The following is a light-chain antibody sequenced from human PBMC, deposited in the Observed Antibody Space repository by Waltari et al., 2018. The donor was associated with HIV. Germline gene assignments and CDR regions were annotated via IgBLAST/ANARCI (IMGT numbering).Light chain of an antibody. Sequence: IQMTTSPSPLSASVGHPVTITCRARQTNRNKLNWYPHKRWKASKLRIHALSTLEGWVSSRFRGRGSGPDFTRTIRSLQPEDLETDYCPQSHSASITCGQGRRLEIK. V-gene: IGKV1-39*01. CDR3: PQSHSASIT. J-gene: IGKJ5*01. CDR1: QTNRNK. CDR2: ALS.